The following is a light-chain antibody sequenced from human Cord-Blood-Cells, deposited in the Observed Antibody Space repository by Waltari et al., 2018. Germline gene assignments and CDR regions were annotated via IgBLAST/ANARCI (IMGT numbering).Light chain of an antibody. CDR1: SGSVSTSYY. Sequence: QTVVTQEPSFSVSPGGTVTLTCGLSSGSVSTSYYPSWYHQTPGQAPRTLIYSTNTRSSGVPDRFSGSILGNKAALTITGAQADDESDNYCVLYMGSGMVFGGGTKLTVL. J-gene: IGLJ3*02. CDR2: STN. CDR3: VLYMGSGMV. V-gene: IGLV8-61*01.